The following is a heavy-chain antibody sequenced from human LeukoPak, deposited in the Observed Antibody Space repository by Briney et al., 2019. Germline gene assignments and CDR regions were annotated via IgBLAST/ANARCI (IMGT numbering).Heavy chain of an antibody. D-gene: IGHD1-26*01. CDR3: ARGVGEEGDLDY. J-gene: IGHJ4*02. Sequence: GESLKISCKGSGFTFTNYWIAWVRQMPGKGLEWMGIIYPGDSDTRYSPSFQGQVTISADKPISTAYLQWSSLKASDTAMYYCARGVGEEGDLDYWGQGTLVTVSS. CDR1: GFTFTNYW. V-gene: IGHV5-51*04. CDR2: IYPGDSDT.